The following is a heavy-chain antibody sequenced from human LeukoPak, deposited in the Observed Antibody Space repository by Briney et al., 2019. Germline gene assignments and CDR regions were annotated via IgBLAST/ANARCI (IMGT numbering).Heavy chain of an antibody. Sequence: GGSLRLSCAPSGFTFSSYSMNWVRQAPGKGLEWVSSISSSSSYIYYADSVKGRFTISRDNAKNSLYLQMNSLRAEDTAVYYCARGPTGRDGYNLRGNWFDPWGQGTLVTVSS. CDR3: ARGPTGRDGYNLRGNWFDP. CDR2: ISSSSSYI. D-gene: IGHD5-24*01. V-gene: IGHV3-21*01. CDR1: GFTFSSYS. J-gene: IGHJ5*02.